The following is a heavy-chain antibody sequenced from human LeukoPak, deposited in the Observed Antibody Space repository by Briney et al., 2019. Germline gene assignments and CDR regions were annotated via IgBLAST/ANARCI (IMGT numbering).Heavy chain of an antibody. J-gene: IGHJ4*02. V-gene: IGHV3-7*01. D-gene: IGHD5-24*01. CDR1: GFSFSSYW. CDR3: AGGRDVYRY. Sequence: GGSLRLSCAASGFSFSSYWMTWVRQAPGKGLEWVANIKQDGSEKYYVDSVKGRFTISRDNAKNSLYLQMNSLRAEDTAVYYCAGGRDVYRYWGQGTLVTVSS. CDR2: IKQDGSEK.